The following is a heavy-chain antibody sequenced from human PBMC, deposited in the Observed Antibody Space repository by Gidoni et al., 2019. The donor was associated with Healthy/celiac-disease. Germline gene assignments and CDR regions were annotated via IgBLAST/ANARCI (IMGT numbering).Heavy chain of an antibody. Sequence: EVQLLESGGGLVQPGGSLRLSCAATGFTFRSEAMSWFRQAPGKGLEWVAAMSGRGGSTYYADSVKGRFTSSRDNSKNTLYLQMNSLRAEDTAVYDCAKDTTVAGRENWFDPWGQGTLVTVSS. CDR1: GFTFRSEA. D-gene: IGHD6-19*01. V-gene: IGHV3-23*01. CDR2: MSGRGGST. CDR3: AKDTTVAGRENWFDP. J-gene: IGHJ5*02.